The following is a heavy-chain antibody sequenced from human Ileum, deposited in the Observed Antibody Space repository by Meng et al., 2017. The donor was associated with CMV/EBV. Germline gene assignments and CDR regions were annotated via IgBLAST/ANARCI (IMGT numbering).Heavy chain of an antibody. Sequence: GESLKISCAASGFTFSSYAMSWVRQAPGKGLEWVAAISGSGGSTYYADSVKGRFTISRDNSKNTLYLQMTSLRAEDTAVYYCARVGRENFWSGYKTLPPDYWGQGTLVTVSS. D-gene: IGHD3-3*01. CDR1: GFTFSSYA. V-gene: IGHV3-23*01. J-gene: IGHJ4*02. CDR3: ARVGRENFWSGYKTLPPDY. CDR2: ISGSGGST.